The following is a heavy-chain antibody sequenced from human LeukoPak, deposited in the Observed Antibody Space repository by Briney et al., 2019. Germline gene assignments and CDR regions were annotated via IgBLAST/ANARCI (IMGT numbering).Heavy chain of an antibody. J-gene: IGHJ4*02. V-gene: IGHV3-23*01. CDR2: ISGSGGST. Sequence: GGSLRLSCAASGFTFSSYAMSWVRQAPGKGLEWVSAISGSGGSTYYADSVKGRFTISRDNSKNTLYLQMNSLRAEDTAVYYCAKAPPRRYCSGGSCYLLYFDYWGQGTLVTVSS. CDR1: GFTFSSYA. CDR3: AKAPPRRYCSGGSCYLLYFDY. D-gene: IGHD2-15*01.